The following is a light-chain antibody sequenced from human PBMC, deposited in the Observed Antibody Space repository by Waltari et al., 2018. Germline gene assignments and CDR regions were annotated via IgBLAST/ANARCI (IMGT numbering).Light chain of an antibody. V-gene: IGLV2-23*01. CDR2: ADS. CDR1: RRDVGSYKL. CDR3: CSYAGSSTYV. Sequence: QSALTQPASVSGSPGQSITISCTGTRRDVGSYKLVSWFQQHPGKAPRLMLYADSNRPSGASNPFSGSKSGNTASLTISGLQAEDEADYYCCSYAGSSTYVFGTGTKVTVL. J-gene: IGLJ1*01.